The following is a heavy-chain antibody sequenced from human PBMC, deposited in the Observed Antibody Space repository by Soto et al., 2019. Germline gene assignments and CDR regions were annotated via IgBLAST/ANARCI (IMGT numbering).Heavy chain of an antibody. D-gene: IGHD3-22*01. CDR1: GGSFSGYY. J-gene: IGHJ5*02. CDR2: IHHSGST. V-gene: IGHV4-34*01. CDR3: ARGRNYYDSSGYSRTKSPNWFDP. Sequence: QVQLQQWGAGLLKPSETLSLTCAVYGGSFSGYYWSWIRQPPGKGLEWIGEIHHSGSTNYNPSPRSRATISVDTSKNQFSLKLSTVTAADTAVYNCARGRNYYDSSGYSRTKSPNWFDPWGQGTLVTVSS.